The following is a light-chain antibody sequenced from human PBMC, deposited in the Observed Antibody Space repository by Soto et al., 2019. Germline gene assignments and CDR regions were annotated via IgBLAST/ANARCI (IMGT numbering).Light chain of an antibody. J-gene: IGKJ1*01. CDR3: QQLNIYPQT. V-gene: IGKV1-9*01. CDR1: RDIDSY. Sequence: GDRVTLTCRASRDIDSYLAWYQLKPGKGPKLLIYDASTLQSGAPSRFSGSGSGTEFTLTISSLQPEDFATYYCQQLNIYPQTFGQGTKVEIK. CDR2: DAS.